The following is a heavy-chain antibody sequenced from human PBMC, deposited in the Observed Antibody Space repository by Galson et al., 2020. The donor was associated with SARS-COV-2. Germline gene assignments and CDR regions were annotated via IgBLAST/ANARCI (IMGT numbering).Heavy chain of an antibody. Sequence: GGSLRLSCAASGFTFSSYDMHWVRQATGKGLEWVSAIGTAGDTYYPGSVKGRFTISRENAKNSLYLQMNSLRAGDTAVYYCARVGYSGSSIYWYFDLWGRGTLVTVSS. J-gene: IGHJ2*01. CDR1: GFTFSSYD. CDR2: IGTAGDT. V-gene: IGHV3-13*01. CDR3: ARVGYSGSSIYWYFDL. D-gene: IGHD1-26*01.